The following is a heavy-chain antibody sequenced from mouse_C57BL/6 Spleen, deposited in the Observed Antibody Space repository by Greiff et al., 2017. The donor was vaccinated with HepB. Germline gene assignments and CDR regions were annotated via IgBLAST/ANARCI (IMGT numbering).Heavy chain of an antibody. J-gene: IGHJ3*01. D-gene: IGHD3-2*02. Sequence: VQLQQPGTELVKPGASVKLSCKASGYTFTSYWMHWVKQRPGQGLEWIGNINPSNGGTNYNEKFKSKATLTVDKSSSTAYMQLSSLTSEDAAVYYCARGGEKQLRPFAYWGQGTLVTVSA. CDR3: ARGGEKQLRPFAY. CDR1: GYTFTSYW. CDR2: INPSNGGT. V-gene: IGHV1-53*01.